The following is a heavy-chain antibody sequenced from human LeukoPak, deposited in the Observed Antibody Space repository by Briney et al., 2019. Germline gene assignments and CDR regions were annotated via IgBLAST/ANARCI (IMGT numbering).Heavy chain of an antibody. D-gene: IGHD2-8*01. CDR3: ARDATYCINGVCYTRFDY. CDR1: GFTFTSHW. Sequence: GGSLRLSCAASGFTFTSHWMSWVRQAPGKGLEWVARMNLDGSEKYYVDSVKGRFTISRDNAKTSLYLEMNSLRAEDTAVYYCARDATYCINGVCYTRFDYWGQGTLVTV. J-gene: IGHJ4*02. V-gene: IGHV3-7*01. CDR2: MNLDGSEK.